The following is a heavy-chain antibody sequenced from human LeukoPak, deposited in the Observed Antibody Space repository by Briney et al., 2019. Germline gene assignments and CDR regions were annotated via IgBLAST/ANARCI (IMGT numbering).Heavy chain of an antibody. CDR2: INPDSGGT. V-gene: IGHV1-2*02. J-gene: IGHJ5*02. CDR1: GYTFTGYY. D-gene: IGHD3-10*01. Sequence: ASVKVSCKASGYTFTGYYIHWVRQAPGQGLECMGWINPDSGGTNYAQKFQGRVTMTRDTSISTAYMELNRLRSDDTAVYYCARGGSGSYFSWLDPWGQGTLVTVSS. CDR3: ARGGSGSYFSWLDP.